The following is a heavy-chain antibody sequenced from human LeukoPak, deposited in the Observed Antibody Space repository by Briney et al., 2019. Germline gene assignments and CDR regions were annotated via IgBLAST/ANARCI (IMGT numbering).Heavy chain of an antibody. V-gene: IGHV3-64D*06. CDR3: VNIGCVRGQQFDY. CDR1: GFTFSRYG. Sequence: GGSLRLSCSASGFTFSRYGMHWLGQAPGKGLEYVSAISSNGGSTYYADFVWGRFNISREHPRNTLYLQIRGMLNEDTAAFYYVNIGCVRGQQFDYWGQGTLVTVSS. D-gene: IGHD4-17*01. J-gene: IGHJ4*02. CDR2: ISSNGGST.